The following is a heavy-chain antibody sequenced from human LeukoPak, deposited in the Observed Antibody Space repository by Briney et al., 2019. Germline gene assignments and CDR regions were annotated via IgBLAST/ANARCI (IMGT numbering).Heavy chain of an antibody. CDR1: GFIFSSYG. D-gene: IGHD3-9*01. CDR3: AKGGLRYFDWLFDY. V-gene: IGHV3-23*01. CDR2: ISGSGGST. Sequence: PGGSLRLSCVASGFIFSSYGMSWVRQAPGKGLEWVSAISGSGGSTYYADSVKGRFTISRDNSKNTLYLQMNSLRAEDTAVYYCAKGGLRYFDWLFDYWGQGTLVTVSS. J-gene: IGHJ4*02.